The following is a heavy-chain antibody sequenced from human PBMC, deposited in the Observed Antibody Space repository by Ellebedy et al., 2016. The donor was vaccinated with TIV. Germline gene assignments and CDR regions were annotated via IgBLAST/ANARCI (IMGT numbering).Heavy chain of an antibody. CDR3: AKDGSSWYQNWFDP. Sequence: GESLKISXAASGFTFSSYSMNWVRQAPGKGLEWVSSISSSSSYIYYADSVKGRFTISRDNSKNTLYLQMNSLRAEDTAVYYCAKDGSSWYQNWFDPWGQGTLVTVSS. CDR1: GFTFSSYS. D-gene: IGHD6-13*01. J-gene: IGHJ5*02. V-gene: IGHV3-21*04. CDR2: ISSSSSYI.